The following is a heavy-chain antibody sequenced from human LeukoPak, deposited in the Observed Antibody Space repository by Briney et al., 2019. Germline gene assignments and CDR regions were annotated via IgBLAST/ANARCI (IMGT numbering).Heavy chain of an antibody. D-gene: IGHD3-3*01. V-gene: IGHV3-74*01. Sequence: GGSLRLSCAASGFTFSSYWMNWVRQAPGKGLVWVSRIDIDGSSTTYADSVKGRFTISRDNAKNTLYLQMNSLTAEDTAVYYCARGFTIFGVVNDGFDIWGQGTKVTVSS. CDR3: ARGFTIFGVVNDGFDI. CDR1: GFTFSSYW. CDR2: IDIDGSST. J-gene: IGHJ3*02.